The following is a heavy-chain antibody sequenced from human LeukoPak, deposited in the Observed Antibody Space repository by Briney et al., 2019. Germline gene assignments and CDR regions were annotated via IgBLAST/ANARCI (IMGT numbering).Heavy chain of an antibody. CDR2: IYHSGST. CDR3: ARLRGAGGYYYYYYMDV. Sequence: SETLSLTCAVSGGSISSSNWWSWVRQPPGKGLEWIGEIYHSGSTNYNPSLKSRVTISVDKSKNQFSLKLSSVTAADTAVYYCARLRGAGGYYYYYYMDVWGKGTTVTVSS. CDR1: GGSISSSNW. D-gene: IGHD6-13*01. V-gene: IGHV4-4*02. J-gene: IGHJ6*03.